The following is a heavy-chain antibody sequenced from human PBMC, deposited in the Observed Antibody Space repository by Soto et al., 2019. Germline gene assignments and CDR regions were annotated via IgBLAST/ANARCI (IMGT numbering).Heavy chain of an antibody. V-gene: IGHV4-39*07. CDR3: ARDLWGYCGTDCYPLDV. CDR2: IYHTGNA. CDR1: GDSISNSRFY. J-gene: IGHJ6*02. Sequence: SETLSLTCSVSGDSISNSRFYWAWIRQPPGEGLEWIGSIYHTGNAYYNPSLKSRVTISVDTSKNQFSLKLNSVTAADTAVYYCARDLWGYCGTDCYPLDVWGQGTTVT. D-gene: IGHD2-21*02.